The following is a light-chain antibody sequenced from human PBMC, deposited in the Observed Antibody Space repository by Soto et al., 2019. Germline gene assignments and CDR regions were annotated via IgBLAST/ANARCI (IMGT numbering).Light chain of an antibody. V-gene: IGLV2-14*01. CDR2: QVT. Sequence: QSALTQPASVSVSPGQSITISCTGTSSDVGIYNYVSWYHQHPGKAPKLMIYQVTNRPSGVSNRFSGSKSGNTASLTISGLQAEDEADYYCSSYTGSTNYVFGTGTKLTVL. CDR1: SSDVGIYNY. CDR3: SSYTGSTNYV. J-gene: IGLJ1*01.